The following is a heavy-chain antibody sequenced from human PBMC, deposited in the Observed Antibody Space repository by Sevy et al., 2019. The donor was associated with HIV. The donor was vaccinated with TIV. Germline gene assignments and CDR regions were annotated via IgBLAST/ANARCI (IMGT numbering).Heavy chain of an antibody. CDR3: ARDITFGGVTVGGY. V-gene: IGHV1-3*01. D-gene: IGHD3-16*02. J-gene: IGHJ4*02. Sequence: ASVKVSCKASGYTFTSYAMHWVRQAPGQRLEWMGWINGGNGNTKYSQKFQGRVTLTRDTSASTAYMELSSLRSEDTAVYYCARDITFGGVTVGGYWGQGTLVTVSS. CDR1: GYTFTSYA. CDR2: INGGNGNT.